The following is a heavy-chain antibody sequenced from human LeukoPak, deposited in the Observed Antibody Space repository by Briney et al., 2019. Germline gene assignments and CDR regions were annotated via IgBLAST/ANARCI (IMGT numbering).Heavy chain of an antibody. CDR2: ISGSSGST. CDR1: GFTFSNYA. CDR3: AQGGIIPRAFDI. D-gene: IGHD1-14*01. V-gene: IGHV3-23*01. Sequence: PGGSLRLSCAASGFTFSNYAMSWVRQAPGKGLEWVSAISGSSGSTYYADSVKGRFTISRDNSKNTLYLQMNSLRAEDTAVYYCAQGGIIPRAFDIWRQRTMVTVSS. J-gene: IGHJ3*02.